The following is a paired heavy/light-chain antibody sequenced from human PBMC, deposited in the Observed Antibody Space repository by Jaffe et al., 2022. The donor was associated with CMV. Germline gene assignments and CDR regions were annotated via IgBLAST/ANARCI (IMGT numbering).Light chain of an antibody. Sequence: EIVLTQSPGTLSLSPGERATLSCRASQSVSSSYLAWYQQKPGQAPRLLIYGASSRATGIPDRFSGSGSGTDFTLTISRLEPEDFAVYYCQQYGSSPTFGQGTKVEIK. V-gene: IGKV3-20*01. CDR1: QSVSSSY. J-gene: IGKJ1*01. CDR3: QQYGSSPT. CDR2: GAS.
Heavy chain of an antibody. V-gene: IGHV1-69*09. CDR3: ARDLGIVGATTVKANDAFDI. CDR1: GGTFSSYA. D-gene: IGHD1-26*01. Sequence: QVQLVQSGAEVKKPGSSVKVSCKASGGTFSSYAISWVRQAPGQGLEWMGRIIPILGIANYAQKFQGRVTITADKSTSTAYMELSSLRSEDTAVYYCARDLGIVGATTVKANDAFDIWGQGTMVTVSS. J-gene: IGHJ3*02. CDR2: IIPILGIA.